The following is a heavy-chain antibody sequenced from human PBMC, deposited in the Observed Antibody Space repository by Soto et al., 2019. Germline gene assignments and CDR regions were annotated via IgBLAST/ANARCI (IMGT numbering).Heavy chain of an antibody. V-gene: IGHV3-30*18. D-gene: IGHD3-10*01. Sequence: QVQLVESGGGVVQPGGSLRLSCAASGFTFSSYGMYWVRQAPGKGLEWVARISYDGSNQFYGDSVKGRFTISRDNSKNTLYLQMNSLRSEDTAVYYCAKDTGADYWGQGTLVTVSS. CDR2: ISYDGSNQ. J-gene: IGHJ4*02. CDR1: GFTFSSYG. CDR3: AKDTGADY.